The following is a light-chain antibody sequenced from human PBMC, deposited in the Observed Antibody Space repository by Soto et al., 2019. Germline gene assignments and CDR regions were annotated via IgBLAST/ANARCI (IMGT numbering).Light chain of an antibody. V-gene: IGLV1-44*01. J-gene: IGLJ3*02. CDR2: SNN. CDR1: SSNIGSNA. CDR3: ASWDDSLNGRV. Sequence: QSALTQPPSVSGTPGQSVTISCSGSSSNIGSNAVNWYQQFTGTAPKVLIYSNNQRPSGVTDRFSGSKSGTSASLAISGLQSADEADYYCASWDDSLNGRVFGEGTKVTVL.